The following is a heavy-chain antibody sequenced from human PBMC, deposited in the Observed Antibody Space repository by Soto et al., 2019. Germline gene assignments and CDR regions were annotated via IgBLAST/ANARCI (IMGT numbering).Heavy chain of an antibody. CDR2: IYYSGNT. CDR1: GGSITSSNYY. V-gene: IGHV4-39*01. Sequence: ETLSLTCTVSGGSITSSNYYWGWIRQPPGKGLEWIGSIYYSGNTYYNPSLKSRVTISVDTSKNQFSLYLSSVTAADTAVYYCARHYAFWGAYRYYYYGLDVWGQGTTVTVSS. D-gene: IGHD3-3*01. CDR3: ARHYAFWGAYRYYYYGLDV. J-gene: IGHJ6*02.